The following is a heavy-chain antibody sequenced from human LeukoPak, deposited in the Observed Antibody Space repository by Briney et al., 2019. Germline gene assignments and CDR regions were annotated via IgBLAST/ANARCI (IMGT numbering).Heavy chain of an antibody. CDR1: GFTFSSYW. J-gene: IGHJ4*02. D-gene: IGHD1-26*01. Sequence: GGSLRLSCAASGFTFSSYWMHWVRQAPGKGLVWVSRIKGDGSITSYADSVKGRFTISRDNAKNTLYLQMNSLRAEDTAIYYCTRDSFSGSYWGQGTLVTVSS. CDR3: TRDSFSGSY. CDR2: IKGDGSIT. V-gene: IGHV3-74*01.